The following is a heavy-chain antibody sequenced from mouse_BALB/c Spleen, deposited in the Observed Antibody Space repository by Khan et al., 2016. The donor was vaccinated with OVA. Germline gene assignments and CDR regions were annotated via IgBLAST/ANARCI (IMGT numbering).Heavy chain of an antibody. Sequence: VQLKQSGPELVRPGASVKVSCKASGYAFTTYNIYWVKQSHGKSLEWIGYIDPYNGGTNYNQNFKDKATLTVDKSSSAAYMHLDSLTSADSAVYFCARSSDGYYPLADWGQGTLVTVSA. CDR3: ARSSDGYYPLAD. D-gene: IGHD2-3*01. J-gene: IGHJ3*01. CDR1: GYAFTTYN. V-gene: IGHV1S135*01. CDR2: IDPYNGGT.